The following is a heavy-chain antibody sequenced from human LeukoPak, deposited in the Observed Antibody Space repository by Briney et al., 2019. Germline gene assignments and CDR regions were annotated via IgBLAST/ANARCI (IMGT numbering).Heavy chain of an antibody. CDR2: IYHSGST. V-gene: IGHV4-30-2*01. CDR3: ARGGPYYYDSSGSSQAHAFDI. D-gene: IGHD3-22*01. CDR1: GGSISSYS. Sequence: SETLSLTCTVSGGSISSYSWSWIRQPPGKGLEWIGYIYHSGSTYYNPSLKSRVTISVDRSKNQFSLKLSSVTAADTAVYYCARGGPYYYDSSGSSQAHAFDIWGQGTMVTVSS. J-gene: IGHJ3*02.